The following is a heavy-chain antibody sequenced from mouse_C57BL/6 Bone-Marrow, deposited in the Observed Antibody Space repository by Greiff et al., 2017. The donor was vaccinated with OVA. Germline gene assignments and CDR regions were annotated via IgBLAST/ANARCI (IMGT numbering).Heavy chain of an antibody. V-gene: IGHV5-15*01. D-gene: IGHD1-1*01. CDR2: ISNLAYSI. J-gene: IGHJ3*01. CDR3: AGQNGYYDSSCPFAY. Sequence: EVKVVESGGGLVQPGGSLKLSCAASGFTFSDYGMAWVRQAPRKGPEWVAFISNLAYSIYYADTVTGRFTISRENAKNTLYLEMSSLRSEDTAMYYCAGQNGYYDSSCPFAYWGQGTLVTVSA. CDR1: GFTFSDYG.